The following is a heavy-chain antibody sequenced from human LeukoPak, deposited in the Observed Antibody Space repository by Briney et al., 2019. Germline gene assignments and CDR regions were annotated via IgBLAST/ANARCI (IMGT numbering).Heavy chain of an antibody. CDR3: ARDHSSSSDFDY. CDR2: IIPILNIT. J-gene: IGHJ4*02. V-gene: IGHV1-69*04. CDR1: RGTFSKYA. Sequence: SVKVSCKASRGTFSKYAISWVRQAPGQGLEWMGRIIPILNITHYAQKFQGRVTIAADKSTSTAYMELSSLRSEDTAVYYCARDHSSSSDFDYWGQGTLVTVSS. D-gene: IGHD6-6*01.